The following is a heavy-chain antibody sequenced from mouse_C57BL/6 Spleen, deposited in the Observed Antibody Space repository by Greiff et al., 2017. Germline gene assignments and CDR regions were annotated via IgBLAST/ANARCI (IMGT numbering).Heavy chain of an antibody. D-gene: IGHD2-4*01. CDR2: IYPGSGST. Sequence: QVHVKQPGAELVKPGASVKMSCKASGYTFTSYWITWVKQRPGQGLEWIGDIYPGSGSTNYNEKFKSKATLTVDTSSSTAYMQLSSLTSEDSAVYYCAREGDYDVWFAYWGQGTLVTVSA. J-gene: IGHJ3*01. CDR3: AREGDYDVWFAY. CDR1: GYTFTSYW. V-gene: IGHV1-55*01.